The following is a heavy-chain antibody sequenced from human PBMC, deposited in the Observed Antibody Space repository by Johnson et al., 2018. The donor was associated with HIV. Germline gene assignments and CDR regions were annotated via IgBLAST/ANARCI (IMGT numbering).Heavy chain of an antibody. CDR1: GFTFNSYW. CDR2: IKQDGSEK. J-gene: IGHJ3*02. Sequence: VQLVESGGGLVQPGGSLRLSCAASGFTFNSYWMSWVRQAPGKGLEWVANIKQDGSEKYYVDSVKGRFTISRDNAKNSLYLQMHSRRAEDTAVYYCARPYSSSWYEPRDAFDIWGQGTMVTVSS. D-gene: IGHD6-13*01. V-gene: IGHV3-7*05. CDR3: ARPYSSSWYEPRDAFDI.